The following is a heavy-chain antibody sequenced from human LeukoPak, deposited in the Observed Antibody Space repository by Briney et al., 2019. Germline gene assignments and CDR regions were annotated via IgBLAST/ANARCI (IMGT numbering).Heavy chain of an antibody. CDR2: ISGGGGYT. CDR1: GFTFSTYA. V-gene: IGHV3-23*01. Sequence: GGSLRLSCAASGFTFSTYAMRWFRQAPVKRLQWISGISGGGGYTYYPDSVKGRFTISIDNSKDPLYLQMSSLKAEDTAVHYCEKLPDSGGDYVYFDSWGQGTLVTVSS. J-gene: IGHJ4*02. CDR3: EKLPDSGGDYVYFDS. D-gene: IGHD3-16*01.